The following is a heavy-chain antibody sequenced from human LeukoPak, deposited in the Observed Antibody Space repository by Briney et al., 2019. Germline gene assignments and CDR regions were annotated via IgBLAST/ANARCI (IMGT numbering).Heavy chain of an antibody. CDR2: LIENGATT. CDR3: VKDYQVGNSPAFGDY. D-gene: IGHD1-26*01. CDR1: GFTFSSHA. Sequence: GGSLRLSCAASGFTFSSHAMSWVRRAPGKGLEWVSGLIENGATTYYADSVKGRFTISRDNSRNTMYLQMNSLGVEGTAVYYCVKDYQVGNSPAFGDYWGQGTLVTISS. J-gene: IGHJ4*02. V-gene: IGHV3-23*01.